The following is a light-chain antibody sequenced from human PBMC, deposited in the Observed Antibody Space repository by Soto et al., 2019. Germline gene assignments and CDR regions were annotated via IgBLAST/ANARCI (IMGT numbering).Light chain of an antibody. CDR1: NVGNKA. CDR2: YDD. Sequence: QSVLTQPPSVSEAPGQRVTISCSGSNVGNKAVNWYQQIPGKAPKLILYYDDMLSSGVSDRVSGSKSGTSASLAISRLQHDDDGDYYCAIWDDSVDGWVFGGGIKLTVL. V-gene: IGLV1-36*01. CDR3: AIWDDSVDGWV. J-gene: IGLJ3*02.